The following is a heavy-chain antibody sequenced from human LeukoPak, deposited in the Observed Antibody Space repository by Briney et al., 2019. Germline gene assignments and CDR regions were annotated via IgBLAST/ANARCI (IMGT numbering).Heavy chain of an antibody. CDR1: GFTFSSYA. J-gene: IGHJ4*02. CDR3: ARDLNREDFDY. V-gene: IGHV3-33*08. D-gene: IGHD1-14*01. CDR2: IWFDGSAE. Sequence: GGSLRLSCAASGFTFSSYAMHWVRQAPGKGLEWVAIIWFDGSAEYYGDSVKGRFTVSRDNSKNTLYLQMDSLRVEDTAVYYCARDLNREDFDYWGQGTLVAVSS.